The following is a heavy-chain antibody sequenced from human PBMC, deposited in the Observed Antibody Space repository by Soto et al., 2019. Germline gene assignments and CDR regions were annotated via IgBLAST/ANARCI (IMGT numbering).Heavy chain of an antibody. V-gene: IGHV3-7*05. CDR3: AKAPHYDFWSGYYYFDY. CDR2: IKEDGSEK. J-gene: IGHJ4*02. CDR1: GFTFSSYW. D-gene: IGHD3-3*01. Sequence: GGSLRLSCAASGFTFSSYWMSWVRQTPGKGLEWVANIKEDGSEKYYVDSVNGRFTISRDNAKNSLYLQMNSLRAEDTAVYYCAKAPHYDFWSGYYYFDYWGQGTLVTVSS.